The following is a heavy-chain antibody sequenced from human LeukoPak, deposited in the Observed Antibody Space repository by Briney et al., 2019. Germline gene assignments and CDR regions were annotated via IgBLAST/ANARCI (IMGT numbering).Heavy chain of an antibody. Sequence: SGPTLVKPTQTLTLTCSISGYSLSTNGMGVGWIRQPPGKALEWLALIYWDDDKRYRPSVKSRLTITKDTSKNQVVLTMTNMDPVDTATYYCAHSRGGKETGYFDYWGQGTLVTVSS. CDR1: GYSLSTNGMG. J-gene: IGHJ4*02. CDR2: IYWDDDK. D-gene: IGHD4-23*01. V-gene: IGHV2-5*02. CDR3: AHSRGGKETGYFDY.